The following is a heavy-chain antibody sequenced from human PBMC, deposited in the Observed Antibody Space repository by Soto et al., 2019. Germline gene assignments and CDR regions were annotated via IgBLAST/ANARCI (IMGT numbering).Heavy chain of an antibody. CDR1: GYSVSSSSAA. Sequence: SQTLSLTCAISGYSVSSSSAAWKLIRQSPSRGLEWLGRTYYRSKWYNDYAVSAKSRITINPDTSKNQFSLQLNSVTPEDTAVYYCAITWFGDPYDAFDIWGQGTMVTVSS. D-gene: IGHD3-10*01. V-gene: IGHV6-1*01. J-gene: IGHJ3*02. CDR2: TYYRSKWYN. CDR3: AITWFGDPYDAFDI.